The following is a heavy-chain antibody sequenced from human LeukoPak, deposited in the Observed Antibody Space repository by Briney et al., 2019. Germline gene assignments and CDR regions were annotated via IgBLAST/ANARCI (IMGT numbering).Heavy chain of an antibody. Sequence: GASVTVSCKASVYTFIRYAMNWVRQAPGQGLAWMGWINTYTGNPTYAPGFTGRFVFPLDISCTTAYLQISSPKAEDTAVYYCARDPAAVQLWGQGTLVTVSS. CDR3: ARDPAAVQL. V-gene: IGHV7-4-1*02. CDR1: VYTFIRYA. CDR2: INTYTGNP. D-gene: IGHD6-13*01. J-gene: IGHJ4*02.